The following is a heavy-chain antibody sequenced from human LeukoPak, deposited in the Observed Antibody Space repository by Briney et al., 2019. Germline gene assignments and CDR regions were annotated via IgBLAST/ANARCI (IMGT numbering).Heavy chain of an antibody. V-gene: IGHV3-9*01. CDR3: AKVGGYYYGSGSPLPYYFDY. CDR2: ISWNSGSI. Sequence: GGSLRLSCAASGFTFDDYAMHWVRQAPGKGLEWVSGISWNSGSIGYADSVKGRFTISRDNAKNSLYLQMNSLRAEDTALYYCAKVGGYYYGSGSPLPYYFDYWGQGTLVTVSS. J-gene: IGHJ4*02. CDR1: GFTFDDYA. D-gene: IGHD3-10*01.